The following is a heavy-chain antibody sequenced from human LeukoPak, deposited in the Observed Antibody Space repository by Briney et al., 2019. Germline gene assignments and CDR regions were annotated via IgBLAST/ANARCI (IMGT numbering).Heavy chain of an antibody. D-gene: IGHD4-17*01. CDR3: ARCMSELDYGDYAYYYHMDV. CDR1: GDSLTSGSRY. Sequence: SQTLSLTCTVSGDSLTSGSRYWSWIRQPAGKGLEWIGHFYSSTRTTYNPSLQSRVTISGDTAKNQFSLKLDSVTAADTAVYFCARCMSELDYGDYAYYYHMDVWGKGTTVTVSS. CDR2: FYSSTRT. J-gene: IGHJ6*04. V-gene: IGHV4-61*09.